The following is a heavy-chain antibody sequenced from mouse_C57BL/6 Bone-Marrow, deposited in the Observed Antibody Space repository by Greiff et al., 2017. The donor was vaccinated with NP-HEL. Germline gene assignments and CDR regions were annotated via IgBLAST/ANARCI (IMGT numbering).Heavy chain of an antibody. CDR1: GFTFSSYT. V-gene: IGHV5-9*01. CDR2: ISGGGGNT. D-gene: IGHD1-1*01. CDR3: ARPRSYYCGSSSYFDD. Sequence: EVKLMESGGGLVKPGGSLKLSCAASGFTFSSYTMSWVRQTPEQRLEWVATISGGGGNTYYPDSVKGRFTLSRDNAKNTLYLQMSSLKSEDTALYYCARPRSYYCGSSSYFDDWGTGTTVTVSS. J-gene: IGHJ1*03.